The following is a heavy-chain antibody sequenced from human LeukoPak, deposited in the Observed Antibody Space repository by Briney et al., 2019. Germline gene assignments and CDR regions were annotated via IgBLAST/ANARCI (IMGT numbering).Heavy chain of an antibody. CDR1: GYTFTSYY. Sequence: ASVKVSCTASGYTFTSYYMHWVRQAPGQGLEWMGIINPSGGSTSYAQKFQGRVTMTRDTSTSTVYMELSSLRSEDTAVYYCARALYGVYYYYGMDVWGQGTTVTVSS. CDR3: ARALYGVYYYYGMDV. J-gene: IGHJ6*02. CDR2: INPSGGST. V-gene: IGHV1-46*01. D-gene: IGHD4-17*01.